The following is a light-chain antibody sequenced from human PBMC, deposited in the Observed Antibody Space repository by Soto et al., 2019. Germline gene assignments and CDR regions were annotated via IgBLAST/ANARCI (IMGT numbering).Light chain of an antibody. V-gene: IGKV1-27*01. CDR2: AAS. J-gene: IGKJ3*01. CDR1: QGISTY. CDR3: QKYNSAPRAFT. Sequence: DIQMTQSPSSLSSSVGDIVTITCRASQGISTYLAWYQQKPGKVPKLLIYAASTLQSGVPSRFSGSGSGTDFTLTISSLQPEDVATYYCQKYNSAPRAFTFGPGTKVDIK.